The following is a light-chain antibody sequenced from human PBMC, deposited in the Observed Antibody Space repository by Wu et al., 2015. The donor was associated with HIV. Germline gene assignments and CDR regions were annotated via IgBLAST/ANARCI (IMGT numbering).Light chain of an antibody. CDR2: AAF. CDR3: QQSYNSPFT. CDR1: QSISRS. Sequence: DIQMTQSPSSLSASVGDRVIITCRATQSISRSLNWYQQKPGKAPNLLIYAAFSLQSGVPSRFIGGGSGTEFTLTISSLQPEDFATYYCQQSYNSPFTFGPGTKV. V-gene: IGKV1-39*01. J-gene: IGKJ3*01.